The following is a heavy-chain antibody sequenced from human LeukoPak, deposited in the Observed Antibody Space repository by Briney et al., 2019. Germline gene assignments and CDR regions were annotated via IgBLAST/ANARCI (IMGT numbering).Heavy chain of an antibody. Sequence: GRSLRLSCAASGFTFSSYGMHWVRQAPGKGLEWVAVIPYDVDNKYYADSVKGRFTISRDNAKNSLYLQMSNLRAEDTAVYFCARGGGLDVWGQGATVTVSS. CDR2: IPYDVDNK. CDR3: ARGGGLDV. CDR1: GFTFSSYG. J-gene: IGHJ6*02. D-gene: IGHD3-16*01. V-gene: IGHV3-30*03.